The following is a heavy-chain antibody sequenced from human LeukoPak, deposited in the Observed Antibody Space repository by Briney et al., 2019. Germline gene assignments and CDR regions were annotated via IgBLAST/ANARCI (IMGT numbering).Heavy chain of an antibody. J-gene: IGHJ5*01. D-gene: IGHD3-10*01. V-gene: IGHV4-30-4*01. CDR2: IYYTGTT. CDR1: GGSISSGDYY. CDR3: AREWFGELKGFDP. Sequence: SSETLSLTCTVSGGSISSGDYYWSWIRQSPGKGLEWIGYIYYTGTTYYNPSLESRITISIDTSGNQFSLKLRSVTAADTAVYYCAREWFGELKGFDPWGQGTLVTVSS.